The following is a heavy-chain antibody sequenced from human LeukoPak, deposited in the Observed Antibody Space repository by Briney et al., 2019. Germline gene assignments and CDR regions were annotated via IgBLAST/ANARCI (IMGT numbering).Heavy chain of an antibody. CDR3: ARGRGSGHKENWFDP. CDR1: GYTFTTYD. J-gene: IGHJ5*02. D-gene: IGHD6-19*01. CDR2: MNPNSGNT. Sequence: GASVTVSCKASGYTFTTYDINWVRQATGQGLEWMGWMNPNSGNTGSAQKFQGRVTMTRNTSITTAYMELSSLRSDDTAVYYCARGRGSGHKENWFDPWGQGTLVTVSS. V-gene: IGHV1-8*01.